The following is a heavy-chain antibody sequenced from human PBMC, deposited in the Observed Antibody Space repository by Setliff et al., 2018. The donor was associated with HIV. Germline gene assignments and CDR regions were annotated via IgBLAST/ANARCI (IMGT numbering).Heavy chain of an antibody. CDR3: ARHRDPPGTSWIFYYYYMDL. CDR1: GGSFSDHY. V-gene: IGHV4-59*08. J-gene: IGHJ6*03. Sequence: PSETLSLTCAVYGGSFSDHYWTWIRQPPGKGLEWIGYIYYSGSTNYNPSLKSRVTISVDTSKNQVSQRLSSVTAADTGVYYCARHRDPPGTSWIFYYYYMDLWGGGTTVTVSS. D-gene: IGHD2-2*01. CDR2: IYYSGST.